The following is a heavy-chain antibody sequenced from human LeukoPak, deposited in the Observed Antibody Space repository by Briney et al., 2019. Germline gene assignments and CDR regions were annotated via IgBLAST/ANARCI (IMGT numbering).Heavy chain of an antibody. V-gene: IGHV3-9*01. D-gene: IGHD6-13*01. Sequence: TGRSLRLSCAASGFTFDDYAMHWVRQAPGKGLEWVSGISWNSGSIGYADSVKGRFTISRDNAKNSLHLQMNSLRPEDTALYYCAKDIRSRMAAAGIFDYWGQGTLVTVSS. CDR3: AKDIRSRMAAAGIFDY. CDR2: ISWNSGSI. J-gene: IGHJ4*02. CDR1: GFTFDDYA.